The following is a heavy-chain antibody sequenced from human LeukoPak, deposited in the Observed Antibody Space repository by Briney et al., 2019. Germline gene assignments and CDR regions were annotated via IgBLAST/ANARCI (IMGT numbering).Heavy chain of an antibody. Sequence: GGSLRLSCAAAGFTFSSYGMHWVRQAPGKGLGWVAVISYDGSNKYYADSVKGRFTISRDNSKNTLYLQMNSLRAEDTAVYYCARVGSSGLYYFDYWGQGTLVTVSS. J-gene: IGHJ4*02. D-gene: IGHD6-19*01. CDR2: ISYDGSNK. CDR3: ARVGSSGLYYFDY. CDR1: GFTFSSYG. V-gene: IGHV3-30*03.